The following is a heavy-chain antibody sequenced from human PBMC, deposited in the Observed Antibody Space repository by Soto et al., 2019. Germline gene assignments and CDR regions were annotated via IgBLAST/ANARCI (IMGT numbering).Heavy chain of an antibody. CDR3: GRDKLPVVAATGPSNWFDP. Sequence: ASVKVSCKASGYTFTSYGISWVRQAPGQGLEWMGWISAYNGNTNYAQKLQGRVTMTTDTSTSTAYMELRSLRSDDTAVYYCGRDKLPVVAATGPSNWFDPWGQGTLVTVSS. D-gene: IGHD2-15*01. CDR2: ISAYNGNT. V-gene: IGHV1-18*01. J-gene: IGHJ5*02. CDR1: GYTFTSYG.